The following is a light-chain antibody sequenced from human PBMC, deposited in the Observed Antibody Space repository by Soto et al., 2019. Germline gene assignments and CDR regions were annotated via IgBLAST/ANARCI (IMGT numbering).Light chain of an antibody. CDR2: DVS. CDR1: SSDVGGYNY. V-gene: IGLV2-8*01. CDR3: SSYAGSNSV. J-gene: IGLJ1*01. Sequence: QSALTRPPSASGSPGQSVTISCTGTSSDVGGYNYVSWYQQHPGKAPKLMIYDVSKRPSGVPDRFSGSKSGNTASLTVSGLQAEDEADYYCSSYAGSNSVFGTRTKVTVL.